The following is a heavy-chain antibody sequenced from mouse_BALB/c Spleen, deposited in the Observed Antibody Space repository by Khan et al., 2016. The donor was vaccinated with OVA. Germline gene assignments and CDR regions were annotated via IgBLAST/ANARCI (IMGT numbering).Heavy chain of an antibody. CDR1: GHTFTKYG. CDR2: INTYTGEP. CDR3: ARPPYFSYVMDN. Sequence: QIQLVQSGPELKKPGETVKISCKASGHTFTKYGMNWVKQAPGKGLTWMGWINTYTGEPTYADDFNGRFAFSLETSVSTAYLQINNLKNEDTATYFCARPPYFSYVMDNWGQGTSVTVSS. J-gene: IGHJ4*01. V-gene: IGHV9-3-1*01. D-gene: IGHD2-10*01.